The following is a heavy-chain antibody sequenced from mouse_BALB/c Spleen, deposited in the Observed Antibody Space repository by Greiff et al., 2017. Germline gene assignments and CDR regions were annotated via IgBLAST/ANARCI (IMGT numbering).Heavy chain of an antibody. CDR2: ISDGGSYT. J-gene: IGHJ3*01. CDR1: GFTFSDYY. Sequence: EVMLVESGGGLVKPGGSLKLSCAASGFTFSDYYMYWVRQTPEKRLEWVATISDGGSYTYYPDSVKGRFTISRDNAKNNLYLQMSSLKSEDTAMYYCARDRNYYGSRDWFAYWGQGTLVTVAA. V-gene: IGHV5-4*02. D-gene: IGHD1-1*01. CDR3: ARDRNYYGSRDWFAY.